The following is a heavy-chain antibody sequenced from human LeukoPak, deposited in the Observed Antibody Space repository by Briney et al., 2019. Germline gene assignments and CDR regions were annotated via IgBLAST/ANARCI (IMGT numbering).Heavy chain of an antibody. V-gene: IGHV1-2*02. CDR2: VNPNSGGT. Sequence: ASVKVSCKASGYTFTGYYVHWVRQAPGQGLEWMGWVNPNSGGTNFAQKFQGRVTSSRDTSISTVYMELSSLTSDDSAVYFCARGHWIGQDYSFMDVWGKGTTVTVSS. CDR3: ARGHWIGQDYSFMDV. CDR1: GYTFTGYY. J-gene: IGHJ6*03. D-gene: IGHD1-1*01.